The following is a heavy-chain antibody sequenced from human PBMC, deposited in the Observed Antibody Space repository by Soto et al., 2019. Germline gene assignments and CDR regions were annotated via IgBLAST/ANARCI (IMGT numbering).Heavy chain of an antibody. CDR1: GGTFSSYA. J-gene: IGHJ4*02. V-gene: IGHV1-69*01. CDR3: ARGRDGYNSGVY. CDR2: IIRIFSTA. Sequence: QVQLVQSGAELKKPGSSVKVSCKASGGTFSSYAISWVRHAPGHGLEWVGGIIRIFSTANYAQKCQGRVAITADEVTSTADMELSSLRSGDTAVYCCARGRDGYNSGVYWGQGTLVTVSS. D-gene: IGHD1-1*01.